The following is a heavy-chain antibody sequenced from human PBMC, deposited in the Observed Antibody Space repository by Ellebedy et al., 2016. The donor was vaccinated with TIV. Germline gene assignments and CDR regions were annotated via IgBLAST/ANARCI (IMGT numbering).Heavy chain of an antibody. CDR1: GFTFSSYS. CDR2: IDTSSSTI. V-gene: IGHV3-48*02. J-gene: IGHJ2*01. D-gene: IGHD3-3*01. CDR3: ARGRGTMFGVVTHYWYFDL. Sequence: GESLKISCAASGFTFSSYSMNWARQAPGKGLEWVSYIDTSSSTIYYADSVKGRFTISRDNAKNSLYLQMNSLRDEDTAVYYCARGRGTMFGVVTHYWYFDLWGRGTLVTVSS.